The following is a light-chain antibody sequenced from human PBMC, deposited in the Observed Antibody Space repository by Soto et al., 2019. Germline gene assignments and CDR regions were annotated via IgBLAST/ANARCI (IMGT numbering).Light chain of an antibody. CDR2: AAS. V-gene: IGKV1-39*01. Sequence: VQSTQSRSSLSASVGDRVTITCRASQSIANDLNWYQQKPGTAPKPLIFAASSLQSGVPSRLSGSGTGTDFTLTISSRQPDDFATYFCQQRSRRPRTFGQGTKVAIK. CDR1: QSIAND. CDR3: QQRSRRPRT. J-gene: IGKJ1*01.